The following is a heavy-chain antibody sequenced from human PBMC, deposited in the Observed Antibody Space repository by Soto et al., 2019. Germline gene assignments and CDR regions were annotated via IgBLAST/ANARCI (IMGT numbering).Heavy chain of an antibody. CDR1: GGSISSGGYY. D-gene: IGHD3-22*01. V-gene: IGHV4-31*03. Sequence: SETLSLTCTVSGGSISSGGYYRSWIRQHPGKGLEWIGYIYYSGSTYYNPSLTSRVTISLDTSQNQFSLRLSSVTAADTAVYYCASTSYYDSSGRLDYWGQGTLVTVSS. CDR2: IYYSGST. CDR3: ASTSYYDSSGRLDY. J-gene: IGHJ4*02.